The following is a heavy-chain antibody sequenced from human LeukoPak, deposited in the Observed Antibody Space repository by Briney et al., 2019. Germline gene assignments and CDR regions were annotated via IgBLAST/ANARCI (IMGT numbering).Heavy chain of an antibody. CDR3: ASHKAYRAFDV. CDR2: IYSGGST. Sequence: GGSLRLSCAASDFTVSTNYMSWVRQAPGKGLEWVSTIYSGGSTYYADSVKGRFTISRDNSKNTLYLQMNSLRAGDTAVYYCASHKAYRAFDVWGQGTMVIVCS. V-gene: IGHV3-66*02. D-gene: IGHD3-16*01. J-gene: IGHJ3*01. CDR1: DFTVSTNY.